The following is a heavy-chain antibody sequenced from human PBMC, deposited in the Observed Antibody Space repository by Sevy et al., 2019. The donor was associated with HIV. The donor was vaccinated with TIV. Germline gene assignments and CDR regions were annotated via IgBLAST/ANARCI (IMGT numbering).Heavy chain of an antibody. CDR3: VRDSTTRPRVLDY. J-gene: IGHJ4*02. D-gene: IGHD1-1*01. V-gene: IGHV4-59*01. CDR2: IYFTGNT. CDR1: GGSISSYF. Sequence: SETLSLTCSVSGGSISSYFWTWVRQSPGKGLERIGNIYFTGNTDYSPSLKSRVTLSLDTSKSQFSLTLKSVTAADTAIYFCVRDSTTRPRVLDYWGQGTLVTVSS.